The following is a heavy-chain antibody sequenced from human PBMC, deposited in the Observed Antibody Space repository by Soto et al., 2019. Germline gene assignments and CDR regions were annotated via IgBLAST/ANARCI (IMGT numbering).Heavy chain of an antibody. V-gene: IGHV3-48*01. CDR1: GFTFSSYS. J-gene: IGHJ4*02. CDR2: ISSSTSTI. Sequence: EVQLVESGGGLVQPGGSLRLSCAASGFTFSSYSMNWVRQAPGKGLEWVSYISSSTSTIYYADSVKGRFTISRDNAKNSLYLQMDSLRAEDTAVYYCARDWGIAVADYWGQGTLVTVSS. CDR3: ARDWGIAVADY. D-gene: IGHD6-19*01.